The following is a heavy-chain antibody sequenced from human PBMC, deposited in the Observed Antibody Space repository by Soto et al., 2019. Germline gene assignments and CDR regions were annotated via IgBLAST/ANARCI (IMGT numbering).Heavy chain of an antibody. CDR2: INPNGGGT. CDR1: KYTFTAYY. J-gene: IGHJ4*02. D-gene: IGHD6-19*01. V-gene: IGHV1-2*02. CDR3: ATSSDWSPLLGF. Sequence: ASVKVSCKASKYTFTAYYLHWVRQAPGQRLEWMGWINPNGGGTIYAQDFQGRLTMTRDTSITTAYMELSRLTSDDTAFYFCATSSDWSPLLGFWGQGTLVTVSS.